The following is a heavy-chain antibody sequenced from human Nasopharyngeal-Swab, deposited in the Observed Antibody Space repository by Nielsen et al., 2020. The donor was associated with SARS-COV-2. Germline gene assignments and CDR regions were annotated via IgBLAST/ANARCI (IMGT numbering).Heavy chain of an antibody. CDR2: ISGSGGST. CDR3: VRDGALIQLWLLPHALDI. J-gene: IGHJ3*02. CDR1: GFTFSSYA. D-gene: IGHD5-18*01. V-gene: IGHV3-23*01. Sequence: GGSLRLSCAASGFTFSSYAMSWVRQAPGKGLEWVSVISGSGGSTYYADSVKGRFTISRDNANNSLYLQMNSLRADDTAVYYCVRDGALIQLWLLPHALDIWGQGTLVTVSS.